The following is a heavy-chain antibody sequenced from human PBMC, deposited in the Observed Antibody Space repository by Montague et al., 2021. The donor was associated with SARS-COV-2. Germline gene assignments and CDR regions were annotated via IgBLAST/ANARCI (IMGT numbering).Heavy chain of an antibody. CDR3: ARRTYDILTGYDYGMDV. CDR2: IDWDDDK. D-gene: IGHD3-9*01. CDR1: GFSLSTSGMC. J-gene: IGHJ6*02. V-gene: IGHV2-70*11. Sequence: VKPTQTLTLTCTFSGFSLSTSGMCVSWLRQPPGKALEWLARIDWDDDKYYSTSLKTRPTISKDTSKNQVVLTMTNMDPVDTATYYCARRTYDILTGYDYGMDVWGQGTTVTVSS.